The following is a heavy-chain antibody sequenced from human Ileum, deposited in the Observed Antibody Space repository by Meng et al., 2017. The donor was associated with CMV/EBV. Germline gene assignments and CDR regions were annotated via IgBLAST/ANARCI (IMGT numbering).Heavy chain of an antibody. J-gene: IGHJ4*02. Sequence: GESLKISCAASGFSFSTYGIHWVRQAPGKGLEWVAFIQYDGSKKFYADSVMGRFTISRDNSKNSLYLQMNSLRPEDTAVYYCVSEPYDTLTGLPGWYFDTWGQGALVTVSS. D-gene: IGHD3-9*01. CDR2: IQYDGSKK. CDR3: VSEPYDTLTGLPGWYFDT. CDR1: GFSFSTYG. V-gene: IGHV3-33*05.